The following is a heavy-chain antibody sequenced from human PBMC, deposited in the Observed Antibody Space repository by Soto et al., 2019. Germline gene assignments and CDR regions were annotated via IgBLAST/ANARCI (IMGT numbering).Heavy chain of an antibody. J-gene: IGHJ3*02. Sequence: ETSVKVSCEASGYSYTSYYMHWVRQAPGQGLEWMGIINPSGGSTSYAQKFQGRVTMTRDTSTSTVYMELSSLRSEDTAVYYCASISGSSLGGAFDIWGQGTMVTVSS. CDR2: INPSGGST. V-gene: IGHV1-46*01. CDR3: ASISGSSLGGAFDI. CDR1: GYSYTSYY. D-gene: IGHD1-26*01.